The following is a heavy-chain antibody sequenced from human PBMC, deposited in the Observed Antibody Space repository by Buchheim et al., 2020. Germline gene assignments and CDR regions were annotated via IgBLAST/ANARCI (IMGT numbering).Heavy chain of an antibody. CDR2: ISNSGCTI. V-gene: IGHV3-48*03. CDR3: TRFLHGY. CDR1: GFTFSGHE. Sequence: EVQLVESGGGLVQPGGSLRLSCAASGFTFSGHEMNWVRQAPGKGLEWVSYISNSGCTIYYADSVKGRFTISRDNARKSLYLQMNSLRVEDTAIYYCTRFLHGYWGQGTL. J-gene: IGHJ4*02.